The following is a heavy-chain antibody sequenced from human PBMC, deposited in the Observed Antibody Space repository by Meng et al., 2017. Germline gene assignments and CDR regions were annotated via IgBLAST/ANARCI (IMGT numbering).Heavy chain of an antibody. CDR3: ARAVVVAAQSLFDY. D-gene: IGHD2-15*01. J-gene: IGHJ4*02. CDR2: ISYDGSNK. V-gene: IGHV3-30*01. CDR1: GFTFSSYA. Sequence: VQLVGFGGGVVQPGRSLRLSCAASGFTFSSYAMHWVRQAPGKGLEWVAVISYDGSNKYYADSVKGRFTISRDNSKNTLYLQMNSLRAEDTAVYYCARAVVVAAQSLFDYWGQGTLVTVSS.